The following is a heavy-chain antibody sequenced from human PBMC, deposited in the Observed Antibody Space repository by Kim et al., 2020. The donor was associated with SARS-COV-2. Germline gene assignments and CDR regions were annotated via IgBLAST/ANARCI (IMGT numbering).Heavy chain of an antibody. Sequence: SKTLSLTCTVSGGSITNYYCSWIRQSPGKGLEWIGYIYYSGSTNYNPSLKSRVTISVDTSKNQFSLKLSSVTAADTAVYYCARGHSSNWYFDSWGQGTLVTVSS. D-gene: IGHD6-13*01. CDR3: ARGHSSNWYFDS. CDR1: GGSITNYY. CDR2: IYYSGST. V-gene: IGHV4-59*01. J-gene: IGHJ4*02.